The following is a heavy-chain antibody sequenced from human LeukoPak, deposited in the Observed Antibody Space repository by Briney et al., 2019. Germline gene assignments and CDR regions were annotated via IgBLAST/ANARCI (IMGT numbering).Heavy chain of an antibody. CDR2: IRVYNGDT. D-gene: IGHD5-18*01. V-gene: IGHV1-18*01. Sequence: ASVKVSCKASGYTFTSYGISWVRQAPGQGLEWMGWIRVYNGDTNYAQKLQGRVTMTTDTSTSTAYMELRSLRSDDTAVYYCARDDTAMVTPPDYWGQGTLVTVSS. CDR1: GYTFTSYG. CDR3: ARDDTAMVTPPDY. J-gene: IGHJ4*02.